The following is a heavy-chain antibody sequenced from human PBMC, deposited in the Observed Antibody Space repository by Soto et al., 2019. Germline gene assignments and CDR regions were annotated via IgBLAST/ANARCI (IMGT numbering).Heavy chain of an antibody. J-gene: IGHJ1*01. CDR2: INDNGGTT. Sequence: VGTLRLSCSASGFTFSSYSMLWVRQAPGKGLQYVSAINDNGGTTSYADSVKGRFIISRDNSQNTLYLQMSSLRTEDTAVYYCVTGSMSGWSEIHWGQ. V-gene: IGHV3-64D*06. CDR1: GFTFSSYS. CDR3: VTGSMSGWSEIH. D-gene: IGHD6-19*01.